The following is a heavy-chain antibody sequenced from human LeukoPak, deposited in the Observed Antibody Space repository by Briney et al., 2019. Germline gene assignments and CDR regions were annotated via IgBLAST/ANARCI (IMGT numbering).Heavy chain of an antibody. CDR3: ARDSGSGWSDYFDY. Sequence: GGSLRLSCAASGFTFSSYEMHWVRQAPGKGLDWVSYISSGSTKYYADSVKGRFTISRGNAKNSLYLQMNSLRAEDTAVYYCARDSGSGWSDYFDYWGQGTLVTVSS. V-gene: IGHV3-48*03. CDR1: GFTFSSYE. D-gene: IGHD6-19*01. J-gene: IGHJ4*02. CDR2: ISSGSTK.